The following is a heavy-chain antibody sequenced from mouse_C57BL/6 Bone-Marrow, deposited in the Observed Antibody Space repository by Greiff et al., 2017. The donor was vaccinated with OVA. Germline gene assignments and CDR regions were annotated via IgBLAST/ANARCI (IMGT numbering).Heavy chain of an antibody. Sequence: DVKLVESGGGLVQPGGSLKLSCAASGFTFSDYYMYWVRQTPEKRLEWVAYISNGGGSTYYPDTVKGRFTISRDNAKNTLYLQMSRLKSEDTAMYYCARQYYGNYAMDYWGQGTSVTVSS. CDR1: GFTFSDYY. V-gene: IGHV5-12*01. CDR2: ISNGGGST. CDR3: ARQYYGNYAMDY. D-gene: IGHD1-1*01. J-gene: IGHJ4*01.